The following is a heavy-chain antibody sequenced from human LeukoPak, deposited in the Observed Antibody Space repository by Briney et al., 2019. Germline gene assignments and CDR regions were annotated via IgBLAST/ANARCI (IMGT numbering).Heavy chain of an antibody. CDR3: AKGVTVAATTPFGY. Sequence: GGSLRLSCAASGFTFSSYWMHGVRQAPGKGLVWVSRINSDGSSTSYADSVKGRFTISRDNAKNTLYLQMNSLRAEDTAVYYCAKGVTVAATTPFGYWGQGTLVTVSS. CDR1: GFTFSSYW. V-gene: IGHV3-74*01. CDR2: INSDGSST. D-gene: IGHD2-15*01. J-gene: IGHJ4*02.